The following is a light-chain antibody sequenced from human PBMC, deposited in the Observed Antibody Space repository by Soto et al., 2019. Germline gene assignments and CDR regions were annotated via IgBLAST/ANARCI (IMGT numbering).Light chain of an antibody. CDR2: DAS. V-gene: IGKV3-11*01. CDR1: QSVSSS. Sequence: EIVLTQSPDTLSLSPGERATLSCRASQSVSSSLAWYQQKPGQAPRLLIYDASNRATGIPAMFSGSGSGTDFTLTISSLEPEDFAVYYCQQRRDFFQVTFGPGTRVDIK. CDR3: QQRRDFFQVT. J-gene: IGKJ3*01.